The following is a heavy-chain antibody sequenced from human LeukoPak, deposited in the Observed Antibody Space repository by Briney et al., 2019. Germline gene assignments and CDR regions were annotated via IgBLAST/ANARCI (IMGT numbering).Heavy chain of an antibody. J-gene: IGHJ4*02. Sequence: PGGSLRLSCAAPGFMFSNNGMSWVRQAPGKGLEWVSSISGSVANTYYADSVKGRFTISRDKSKNTLYLQMNSLRAEDTAVYYCAKDPYDSSGYFDYWGQGTLVTVSS. D-gene: IGHD3-22*01. CDR2: ISGSVANT. CDR3: AKDPYDSSGYFDY. V-gene: IGHV3-23*01. CDR1: GFMFSNNG.